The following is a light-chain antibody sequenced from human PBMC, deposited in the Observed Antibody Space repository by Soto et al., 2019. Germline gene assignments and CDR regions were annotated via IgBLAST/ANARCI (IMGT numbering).Light chain of an antibody. V-gene: IGLV1-40*01. CDR3: AAWDDSLNGWV. Sequence: QSVLTQPPSVSGAPGQRVTISCTGSSSNIGAGYDVHWYQQLPGTAPKLLIYNNIQRPSGVPDRLSGSKSDISASLAISGLQSEDEADYYCAAWDDSLNGWVFGGGTKLTVL. J-gene: IGLJ3*02. CDR1: SSNIGAGYD. CDR2: NNI.